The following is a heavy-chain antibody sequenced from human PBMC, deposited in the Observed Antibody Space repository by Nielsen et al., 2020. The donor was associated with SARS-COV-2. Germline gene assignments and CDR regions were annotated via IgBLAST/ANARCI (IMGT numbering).Heavy chain of an antibody. CDR1: GFPFDDYA. CDR2: ISWNSGSI. D-gene: IGHD5-18*01. V-gene: IGHV3-9*01. Sequence: SLKISCAASGFPFDDYALHWVRQAPGQGLEWVSGISWNSGSIGYADSVKGRFTISRDKAKKSLYLQMNSLRAEDTALYYCAKDTHVDTAIADCGQGTLVTVSS. CDR3: AKDTHVDTAIAD. J-gene: IGHJ4*02.